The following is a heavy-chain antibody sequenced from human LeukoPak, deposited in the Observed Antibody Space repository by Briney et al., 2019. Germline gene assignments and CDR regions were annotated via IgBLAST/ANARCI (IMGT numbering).Heavy chain of an antibody. V-gene: IGHV3-20*04. J-gene: IGHJ3*02. CDR1: GFTFDDYG. CDR2: INWNGGST. Sequence: PGGSLRLSCAASGFTFDDYGMSWVRQAPGKGLEWVSGINWNGGSTGYADSVKGRFTISRDNAKNSLYLQMNSLRAEDTAVYYCARMTSRSRYSGSQGGAFDIWGQGTMVTVSS. D-gene: IGHD1-26*01. CDR3: ARMTSRSRYSGSQGGAFDI.